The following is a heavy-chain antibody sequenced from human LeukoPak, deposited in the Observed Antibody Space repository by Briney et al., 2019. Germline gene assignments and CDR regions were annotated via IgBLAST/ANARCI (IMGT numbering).Heavy chain of an antibody. Sequence: PGGSLRLSCAASGVTFTTYWMHWVRQAPGKGLVWVSHINSDGSITSYADSVKGRFTISRDNAKNTLYLQMNSLRAEDTAVYYCVRDLGGTSGHWGQGTLVTVSS. CDR3: VRDLGGTSGH. J-gene: IGHJ4*02. CDR2: INSDGSIT. CDR1: GVTFTTYW. D-gene: IGHD1-26*01. V-gene: IGHV3-74*01.